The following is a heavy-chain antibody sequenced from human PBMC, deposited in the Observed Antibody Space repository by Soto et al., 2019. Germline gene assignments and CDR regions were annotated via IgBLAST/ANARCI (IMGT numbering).Heavy chain of an antibody. CDR2: IIPIFGTA. Sequence: ASVKVPCKASGCTFSSYAISWVRQAPGQGLEWMGRIIPIFGTANYAQKFQGRVTITADESTSTAYMELSSLRSEDTAVYYCATDFGVVIGLDYWGQGTLVTVSS. D-gene: IGHD3-3*01. V-gene: IGHV1-69*13. J-gene: IGHJ4*02. CDR3: ATDFGVVIGLDY. CDR1: GCTFSSYA.